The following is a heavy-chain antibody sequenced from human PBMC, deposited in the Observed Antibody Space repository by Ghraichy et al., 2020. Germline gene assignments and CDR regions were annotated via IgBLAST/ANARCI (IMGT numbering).Heavy chain of an antibody. V-gene: IGHV3-30*02. J-gene: IGHJ4*02. Sequence: GGSLRLSCAASGFTFSSYGMHWVRQAPGKGLEWVAFIRYDGSNKYYADSVKGRFTISRDSSKNTLYLQMNSLRAEDTAVYYCAKLGWGSSWYYFDYWGQGTLVTVSS. CDR2: IRYDGSNK. D-gene: IGHD6-13*01. CDR1: GFTFSSYG. CDR3: AKLGWGSSWYYFDY.